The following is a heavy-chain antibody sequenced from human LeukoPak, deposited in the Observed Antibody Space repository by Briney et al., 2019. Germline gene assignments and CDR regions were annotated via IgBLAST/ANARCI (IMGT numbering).Heavy chain of an antibody. CDR1: GGSISSSNW. D-gene: IGHD3-22*01. J-gene: IGHJ6*04. V-gene: IGHV4-4*02. CDR2: IYHSGST. CDR3: ASTYYYDSSGYYPGVLDV. Sequence: PSETLSLTCAVSGGSISSSNWWSWVRQPPGKGLEWIGEIYHSGSTNYNPSLKSRVTISVDKSKNQFSLKLSSVTAADTAVYYCASTYYYDSSGYYPGVLDVWGKGTTVTVSS.